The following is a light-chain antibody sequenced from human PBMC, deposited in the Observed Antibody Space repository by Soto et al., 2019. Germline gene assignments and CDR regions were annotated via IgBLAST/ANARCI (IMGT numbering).Light chain of an antibody. CDR2: EIT. V-gene: IGLV2-14*01. J-gene: IGLJ3*02. CDR1: SSDVGGYDY. Sequence: QSVLTQPASVSGSPGQSITISCTGTSSDVGGYDYVSWYQHHPGKAPKLMIYEITNRPSGVSNRFSGSKSGNTASLTISGLQVEDEADYYCSSFTTSTWVFGGGTKLTVL. CDR3: SSFTTSTWV.